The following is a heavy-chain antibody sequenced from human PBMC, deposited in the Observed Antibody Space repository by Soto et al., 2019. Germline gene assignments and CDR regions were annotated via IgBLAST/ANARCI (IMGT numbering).Heavy chain of an antibody. CDR1: GGSLSTYY. Sequence: SGTLSLPCGVYGGSLSTYYWSWIRQSPGKGLEWIGVISHSGVTNHNPSVKSRVTISVDTSKSKFSLKVRPLTAADTGAYYCARGPLGTTRLSYYHYGMDVWGTGPTVTVSS. CDR2: ISHSGVT. CDR3: ARGPLGTTRLSYYHYGMDV. V-gene: IGHV4-34*01. D-gene: IGHD1-1*01. J-gene: IGHJ6*04.